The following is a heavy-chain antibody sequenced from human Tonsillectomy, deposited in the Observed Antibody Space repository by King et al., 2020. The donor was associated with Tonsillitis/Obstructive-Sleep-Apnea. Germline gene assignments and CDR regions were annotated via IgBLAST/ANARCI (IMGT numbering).Heavy chain of an antibody. CDR1: GGTFNSYG. CDR3: ARDKVATIPLAY. D-gene: IGHD5-12*01. V-gene: IGHV1-69*10. CDR2: IVPIVGIA. J-gene: IGHJ4*02. Sequence: QLVQSGAEVKKPGSSVKVSCKTSGGTFNSYGISWVRQAPGQGLEWMGGIVPIVGIANYAQKFQGRVTITADKSKSTAYMELSSLRSEDTAIYYCARDKVATIPLAYWGQGTLVTVSS.